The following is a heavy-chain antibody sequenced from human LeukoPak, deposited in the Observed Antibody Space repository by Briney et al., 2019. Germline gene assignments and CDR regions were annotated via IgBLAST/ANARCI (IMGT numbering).Heavy chain of an antibody. CDR3: ATNKDWAEAD. CDR2: IYYRGDI. J-gene: IGHJ4*02. CDR1: DGSIRTYY. Sequence: SETLSLTCSVSDGSIRTYYWSWIRQSPGQGLEWIGNIYYRGDINYNPSLKSRVIISIDTSKNQFSLKVTSLTAADTAVYYCATNKDWAEADWGQGTLVIVSS. D-gene: IGHD3/OR15-3a*01. V-gene: IGHV4-59*03.